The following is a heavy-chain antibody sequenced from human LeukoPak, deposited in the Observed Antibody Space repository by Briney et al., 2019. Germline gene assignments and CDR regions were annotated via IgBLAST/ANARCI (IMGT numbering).Heavy chain of an antibody. J-gene: IGHJ4*02. V-gene: IGHV3-30*02. D-gene: IGHD1-26*01. CDR3: AKDRTLGAWDFDPTLDY. CDR1: GFTFSSYG. Sequence: GGSLRLSCAASGFTFSSYGMHWVRQAPGKGLEWVAFIRYDGSNKYYADSVKGRFTISRDNSKNTLYLQMNSLRAEDTAAYYCAKDRTLGAWDFDPTLDYWGQGTLVTVSS. CDR2: IRYDGSNK.